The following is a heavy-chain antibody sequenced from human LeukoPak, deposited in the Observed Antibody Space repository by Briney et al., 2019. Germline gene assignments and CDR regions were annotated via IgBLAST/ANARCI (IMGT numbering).Heavy chain of an antibody. CDR1: GGTFSSYA. V-gene: IGHV1-69*13. J-gene: IGHJ6*02. Sequence: SVKVSCKASGGTFSSYAISWVRQAPGQGLEWMGGIIPIFGTANYAQKFQGRVTITADESTSTAYMELSSLRSEDTAAYYCASGYYTGSYYYYGMDVWGQGTTVTVSS. CDR3: ASGYYTGSYYYYGMDV. CDR2: IIPIFGTA. D-gene: IGHD3-3*01.